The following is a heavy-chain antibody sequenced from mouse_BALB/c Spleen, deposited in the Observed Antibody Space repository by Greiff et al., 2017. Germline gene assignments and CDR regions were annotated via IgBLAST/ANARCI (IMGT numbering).Heavy chain of an antibody. D-gene: IGHD1-1*01. CDR2: ILPGSGST. V-gene: IGHV1-9*01. J-gene: IGHJ2*01. CDR3: GRGLLRSYFDY. Sequence: QVQLQQSGAELMKPGASVKISCKATGYTFSSYWIEWVKQRPGHGLEWIGEILPGSGSTNYNEKFKGKATFTADTSSNTAYMQLSSLTSEDSAVYYWGRGLLRSYFDYWGQGTTLTVSS. CDR1: GYTFSSYW.